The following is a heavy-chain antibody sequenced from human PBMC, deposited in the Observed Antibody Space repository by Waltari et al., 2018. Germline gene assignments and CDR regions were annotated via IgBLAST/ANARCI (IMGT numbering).Heavy chain of an antibody. V-gene: IGHV4-34*01. D-gene: IGHD3-9*01. Sequence: QVQLQQWGAGLLKPSETLSLTCAVYGGSFSGYYWSWIRQPPGKGLGWIGEINHSGSTNYNPSLKSRVTISVDTSKNQFSLKLSSVTAADTAVYYCARDHDILTGYYNSSWYFDLWGRGTLVTVSS. CDR2: INHSGST. J-gene: IGHJ2*01. CDR3: ARDHDILTGYYNSSWYFDL. CDR1: GGSFSGYY.